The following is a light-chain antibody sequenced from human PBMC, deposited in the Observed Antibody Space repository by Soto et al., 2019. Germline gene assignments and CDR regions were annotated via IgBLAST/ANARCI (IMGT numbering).Light chain of an antibody. CDR3: QQYNSYSPRWT. V-gene: IGKV1-5*01. CDR1: QSISSW. J-gene: IGKJ1*01. CDR2: DAS. Sequence: IEVRQSPSTLSASVGDIVNITCRVIQSISSWLAWYQQTPGKAPKLLIYDASSLESGVPSRFSGSGSGTEFTLTISSLQPDDFATYYCQQYNSYSPRWTFGQGTKV.